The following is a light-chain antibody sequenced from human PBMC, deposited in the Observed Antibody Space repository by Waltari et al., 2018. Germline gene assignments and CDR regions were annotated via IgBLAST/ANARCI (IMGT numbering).Light chain of an antibody. CDR3: STWNNDLGGFVL. Sequence: QSVLTQPPSVSGTSGQTITIPCSGSNYNIARNFVSWYQQLPGAPPRLLIYRNDQRPSGIPDRFSGSKSGTSASLAISGLRSDDEGDYFCSTWNNDLGGFVLFGEGTRLTVL. CDR1: NYNIARNF. CDR2: RND. V-gene: IGLV1-47*01. J-gene: IGLJ2*01.